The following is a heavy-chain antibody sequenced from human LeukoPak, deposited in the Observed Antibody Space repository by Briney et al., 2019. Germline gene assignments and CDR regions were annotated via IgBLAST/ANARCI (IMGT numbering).Heavy chain of an antibody. CDR2: IKQDGSEK. D-gene: IGHD3-22*01. CDR3: ARELYSSGYYYYYGMDV. Sequence: GGSLRLSCAASGFTFSSYWMGWVRQAPGKGLEWVANIKQDGSEKYYVDSVKGRFTISRDNAKNSLYLQMNSLRAEDTAVYHCARELYSSGYYYYYGMDVWGQGTTVTVSS. V-gene: IGHV3-7*01. CDR1: GFTFSSYW. J-gene: IGHJ6*02.